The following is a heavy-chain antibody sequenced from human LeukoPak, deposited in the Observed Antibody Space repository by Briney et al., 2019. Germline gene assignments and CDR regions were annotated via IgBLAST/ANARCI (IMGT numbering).Heavy chain of an antibody. V-gene: IGHV3-21*01. CDR1: GFTFSSFS. Sequence: KAGGSLRLSCAASGFTFSSFSMNWVRQAPGKGLEWVSFISSDISYTYYADSVKGRFTISRDHAKNSLYLQMNSLRAEDTAVYYCARRDEAYDSIDYWGQGTLVTVSS. J-gene: IGHJ4*02. D-gene: IGHD3-3*01. CDR3: ARRDEAYDSIDY. CDR2: ISSDISYT.